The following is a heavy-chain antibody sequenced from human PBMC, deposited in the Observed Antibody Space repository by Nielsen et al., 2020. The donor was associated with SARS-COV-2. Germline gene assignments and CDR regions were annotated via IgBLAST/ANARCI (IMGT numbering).Heavy chain of an antibody. V-gene: IGHV1-8*02. J-gene: IGHJ5*02. CDR3: ARGRAGWFDP. CDR1: GGTFSSYA. D-gene: IGHD6-25*01. Sequence: ASVKVSCKASGGTFSSYAISWVRQATGQGLEWMGWMNPNSGNTGYAQKFQGRVTMTRNTSISTAYMELSSLRSEDTAVYYCARGRAGWFDPWGQGTLVTVSS. CDR2: MNPNSGNT.